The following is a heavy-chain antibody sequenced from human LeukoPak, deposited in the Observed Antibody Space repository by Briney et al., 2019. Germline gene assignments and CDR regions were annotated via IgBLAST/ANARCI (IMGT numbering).Heavy chain of an antibody. CDR3: ARGVRIRALEWLPDYYCMDV. J-gene: IGHJ6*03. CDR2: MNPNSGNT. V-gene: IGHV1-8*03. CDR1: GYTFTSYD. D-gene: IGHD3-3*01. Sequence: GASVKVSCKASGYTFTSYDINWVRQATGQGLEWMGWMNPNSGNTGYAQKFQGRVTITRNTSISTAYMELSSLRSEDTAVYYCARGVRIRALEWLPDYYCMDVWGKGTTVTVSS.